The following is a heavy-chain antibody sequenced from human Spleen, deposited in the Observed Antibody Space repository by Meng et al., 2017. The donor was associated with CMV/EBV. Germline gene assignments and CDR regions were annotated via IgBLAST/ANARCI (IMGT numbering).Heavy chain of an antibody. J-gene: IGHJ4*02. CDR1: GFTFSSYW. V-gene: IGHV3-74*01. CDR2: INSDGSST. CDR3: AKGRGAY. D-gene: IGHD5-24*01. Sequence: GESLKISCAASGFTFSSYWMHWVRQAPGKGLVWVSRINSDGSSTSYADSVKGRFTISRDNSKNTLYLQMNSLRAEDTAVYYCAKGRGAYWGQGTLVTVSS.